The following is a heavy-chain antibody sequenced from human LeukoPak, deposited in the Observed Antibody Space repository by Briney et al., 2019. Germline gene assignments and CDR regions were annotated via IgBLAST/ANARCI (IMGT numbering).Heavy chain of an antibody. V-gene: IGHV4-34*01. CDR2: INHSGIT. J-gene: IGHJ4*02. CDR3: SRGLSDVY. Sequence: TWIRQPPGKGLEWIGEINHSGITNYNPSLKSRVTISIDTSKSQFSLKLNSVTAADTAVYYCSRGLSDVYWGQGTLVTVSS.